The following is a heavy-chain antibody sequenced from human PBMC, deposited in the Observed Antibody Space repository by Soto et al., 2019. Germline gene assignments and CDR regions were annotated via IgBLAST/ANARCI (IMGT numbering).Heavy chain of an antibody. CDR1: GYTFTSYG. J-gene: IGHJ4*02. Sequence: ASVKVSCKASGYTFTSYGISWVRQAPGQGLEWMGWISAYNGNTNYAQKLQGRVTMTTDTSTSTAYMELGSLRSDDTGVDYCAGRGPAEGYSGYDDYWGQGTLVTVSS. CDR3: AGRGPAEGYSGYDDY. CDR2: ISAYNGNT. D-gene: IGHD5-12*01. V-gene: IGHV1-18*01.